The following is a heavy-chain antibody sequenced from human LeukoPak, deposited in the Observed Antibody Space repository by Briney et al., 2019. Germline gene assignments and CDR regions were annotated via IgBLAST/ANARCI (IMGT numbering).Heavy chain of an antibody. CDR1: GGPISSYC. D-gene: IGHD5-18*01. CDR2: IYTSGST. J-gene: IGHJ6*03. V-gene: IGHV4-4*07. CDR3: ARTLDVDTAMGDYYYMDV. Sequence: SETLSLTCTVSGGPISSYCWSWIRQPAGKGLEWIGRIYTSGSTNYNPSLKSRVTISVDKSKNQFSLKLSSVTAADTAVYYCARTLDVDTAMGDYYYMDVWGKGTTVTVSS.